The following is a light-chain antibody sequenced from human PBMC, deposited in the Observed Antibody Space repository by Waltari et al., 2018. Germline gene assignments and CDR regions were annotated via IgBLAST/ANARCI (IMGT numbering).Light chain of an antibody. CDR3: QQRSNWPLT. V-gene: IGKV3-11*01. Sequence: FLTQSPPTLSLSPGERATLSCRASRSVSGSLAWYQQKPGQAPRLLIYNTAKRATDIPARFMGSVSGADVTLTISSLEPEYFAVYYGQQRSNWPLTFGGGTKVEIK. CDR2: NTA. CDR1: RSVSGS. J-gene: IGKJ4*01.